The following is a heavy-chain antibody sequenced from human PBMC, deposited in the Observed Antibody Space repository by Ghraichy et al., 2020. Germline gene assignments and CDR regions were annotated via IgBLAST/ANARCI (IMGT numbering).Heavy chain of an antibody. V-gene: IGHV4-34*01. D-gene: IGHD3-3*01. CDR1: GGSFSGYY. Sequence: SETLSLTCAVYGGSFSGYYWSWIRQPPGKGLEWIGEINHSGSTNYNPSLKSGVTISVKTSKNQFSLKLSSVTAADTAVYYCARPLRRIFWSGYYFDYWGPGTLVTVSS. CDR2: INHSGST. CDR3: ARPLRRIFWSGYYFDY. J-gene: IGHJ4*02.